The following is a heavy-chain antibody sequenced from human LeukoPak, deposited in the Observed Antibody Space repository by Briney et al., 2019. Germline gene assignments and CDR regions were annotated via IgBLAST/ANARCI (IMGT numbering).Heavy chain of an antibody. V-gene: IGHV1-69*13. CDR2: IIPIFGTA. CDR3: ARDVGVVAATYFDY. D-gene: IGHD2-15*01. J-gene: IGHJ4*02. CDR1: GGTFSSYA. Sequence: SVKVSCKASGGTFSSYAISWVRQAPAQGLEWMGGIIPIFGTANYAQKFQGRVTITADESTSTAYMELSSLRSEDTAVYYCARDVGVVAATYFDYWGQGTLVTVSS.